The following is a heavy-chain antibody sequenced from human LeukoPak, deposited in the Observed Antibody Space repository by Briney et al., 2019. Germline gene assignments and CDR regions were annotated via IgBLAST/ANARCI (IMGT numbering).Heavy chain of an antibody. CDR2: IWYDGSNK. CDR3: ARGQTNYYGSGSYTYYYYGMDV. V-gene: IGHV3-33*01. CDR1: GFTFNSYG. D-gene: IGHD3-10*01. Sequence: PGGSLRLSCAASGFTFNSYGMHWVRQAPGKGLEWVAVIWYDGSNKYYADSVKGRFTISRDNSKNTLYLQMNSLRAEDTAVYYCARGQTNYYGSGSYTYYYYGMDVWGQGTTVTVSS. J-gene: IGHJ6*02.